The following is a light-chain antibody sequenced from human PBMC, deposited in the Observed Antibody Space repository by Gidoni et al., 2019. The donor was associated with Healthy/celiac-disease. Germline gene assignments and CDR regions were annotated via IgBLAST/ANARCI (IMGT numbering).Light chain of an antibody. CDR3: QQYYSTPRT. CDR2: WAS. CDR1: QSVLYSSNNKNY. Sequence: DIVMTQSQDSLAVSLGERATINCKSSQSVLYSSNNKNYLDWYQQKPGQPPKLLIYWASTRESGVPDRFSGSGSGTDFTLTISSLQAEDVAVYYCQQYYSTPRTFGQGTKVEIK. J-gene: IGKJ1*01. V-gene: IGKV4-1*01.